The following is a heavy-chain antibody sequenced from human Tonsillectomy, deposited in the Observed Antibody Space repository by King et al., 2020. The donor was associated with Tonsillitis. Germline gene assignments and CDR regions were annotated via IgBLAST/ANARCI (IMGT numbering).Heavy chain of an antibody. Sequence: VQLVESGGGVFQPGGSLRLSCAASGFTFSSYGMHWVRQAPGKVLEWVSFIRYDVSNKYYADSVKGRFTISRDNSKNTLYLQMNSLRAEDTAVYYCAKSRRRGAFDIWGKGTMVTVSS. CDR2: IRYDVSNK. D-gene: IGHD2-2*01. V-gene: IGHV3-30*02. CDR3: AKSRRRGAFDI. CDR1: GFTFSSYG. J-gene: IGHJ3*02.